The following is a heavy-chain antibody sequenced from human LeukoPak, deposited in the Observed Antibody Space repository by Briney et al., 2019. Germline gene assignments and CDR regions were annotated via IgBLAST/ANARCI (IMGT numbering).Heavy chain of an antibody. CDR3: ARVHYVNYYGMDV. CDR1: GFTVSSNY. CDR2: IYSGGST. D-gene: IGHD4-17*01. V-gene: IGHV3-53*01. Sequence: GGSLRLSCAASGFTVSSNYMSWVRQAPGKGLEWVSVIYSGGSTYYADSVKGRFTISRDNSKNTLYLQMNSLRAEDTAVYYCARVHYVNYYGMDVWGQGTTVTVSS. J-gene: IGHJ6*02.